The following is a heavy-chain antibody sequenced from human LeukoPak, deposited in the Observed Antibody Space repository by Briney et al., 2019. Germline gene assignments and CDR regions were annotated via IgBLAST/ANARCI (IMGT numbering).Heavy chain of an antibody. Sequence: ASVKVFCKASGYTFTSYDINWVRQATGQGLEWMGWMNPNSGNTGYSQKFQGRITITRTTSISTAYMELSSLTSEDTAVYYCARIAAAGNRRLNYWGQGTLVTVSS. CDR2: MNPNSGNT. V-gene: IGHV1-8*01. J-gene: IGHJ4*02. CDR1: GYTFTSYD. D-gene: IGHD6-13*01. CDR3: ARIAAAGNRRLNY.